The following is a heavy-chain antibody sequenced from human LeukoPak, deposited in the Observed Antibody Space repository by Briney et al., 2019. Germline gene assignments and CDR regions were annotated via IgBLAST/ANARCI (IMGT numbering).Heavy chain of an antibody. CDR1: GGSISSYY. J-gene: IGHJ4*02. D-gene: IGHD1-26*01. Sequence: SETLSLTCIVSGGSISSYYWSWIRQPPGKGLEWIGYIYYSGSTSYSPSLKSRVTISVDTSKNQFSLKLSSVTAADTAVYYCARGYSGSYGGFDYWGQGTLVTVSS. CDR2: IYYSGST. CDR3: ARGYSGSYGGFDY. V-gene: IGHV4-59*01.